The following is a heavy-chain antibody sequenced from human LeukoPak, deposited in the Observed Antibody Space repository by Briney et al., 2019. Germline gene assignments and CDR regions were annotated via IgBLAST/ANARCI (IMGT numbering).Heavy chain of an antibody. CDR2: ISSSGGTI. CDR3: ARDESGYSGYVRFDP. V-gene: IGHV3-48*03. CDR1: GFTFNSYE. J-gene: IGHJ5*02. D-gene: IGHD5-12*01. Sequence: QPGGSLRLSCAASGFTFNSYEMNWVRQAPGKELEWVSYISSSGGTIYYADSVKGRFTISRDNAKNSLYLQMNSLRAEDTAVYYCARDESGYSGYVRFDPWGQGTLVTVSS.